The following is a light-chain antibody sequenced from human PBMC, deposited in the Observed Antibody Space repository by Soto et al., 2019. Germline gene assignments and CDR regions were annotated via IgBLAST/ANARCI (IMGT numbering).Light chain of an antibody. Sequence: DIQMTQSPSSLSASIGDRITITCRATQAIGTDLGWYQQKPGKAPKRLIYAASNLESGVPSRFSGDGSGTDFTLTISSLQPEDFATYYCLQHNTYPLSFGGGTKVEVK. CDR2: AAS. V-gene: IGKV1-17*01. J-gene: IGKJ4*01. CDR3: LQHNTYPLS. CDR1: QAIGTD.